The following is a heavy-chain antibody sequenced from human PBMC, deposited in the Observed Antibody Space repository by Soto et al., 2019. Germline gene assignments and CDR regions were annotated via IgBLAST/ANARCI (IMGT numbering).Heavy chain of an antibody. Sequence: GGSLRLSCAASGFTFSSYGMHWVRQAPGKGLGWVAVISYDGSNKYYADSVKGRFTISRDNSKNTLYLQMNSLRAEDTAVYYCAKGKIDTPYGMDVWGQGTTVTV. D-gene: IGHD5-18*01. V-gene: IGHV3-30*18. CDR3: AKGKIDTPYGMDV. CDR1: GFTFSSYG. CDR2: ISYDGSNK. J-gene: IGHJ6*02.